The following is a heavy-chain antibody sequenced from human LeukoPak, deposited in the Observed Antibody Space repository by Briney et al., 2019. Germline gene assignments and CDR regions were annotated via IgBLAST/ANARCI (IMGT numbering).Heavy chain of an antibody. CDR3: ARELSGSYPS. CDR1: GGTFSSSA. J-gene: IGHJ5*02. D-gene: IGHD1-26*01. CDR2: IIPIFGTT. Sequence: SVKVSCKASGGTFSSSAIIWVRQAPGQGLEWMGGIIPIFGTTNYAQKFRGRLTITTVDSTSTAYMELYSLRSEDTAVYYCARELSGSYPSWGQGTLVTVSS. V-gene: IGHV1-69*05.